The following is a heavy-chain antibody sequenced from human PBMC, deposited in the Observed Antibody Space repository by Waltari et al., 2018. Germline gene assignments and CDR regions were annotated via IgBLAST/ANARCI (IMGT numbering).Heavy chain of an antibody. V-gene: IGHV3-7*01. J-gene: IGHJ4*02. CDR3: AIGGVETSWYWRY. CDR2: IKTDGSET. CDR1: GFTFGGVW. D-gene: IGHD6-13*01. Sequence: EVQVVESGGGLVQPGGSLRLPCAASGFTFGGVWMTWVRQAPGKGLEWVANIKTDGSETYYVDSVKGRFTISRDNTKNSLYLQMSSLRAEDTAVYYCAIGGVETSWYWRYWGQGTLVTVSS.